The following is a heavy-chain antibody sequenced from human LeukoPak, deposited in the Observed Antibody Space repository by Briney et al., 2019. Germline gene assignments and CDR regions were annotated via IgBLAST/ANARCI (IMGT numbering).Heavy chain of an antibody. CDR2: IKQDESEK. CDR3: AKGLLRGSHRVSYFDY. D-gene: IGHD1-26*01. CDR1: GFSISSYW. Sequence: PGGSLRLSCAASGFSISSYWMGWVRQAAGKGLEWVANIKQDESEKFYVDSVKGRFTISRDNAKSSLYLQMNSLRAEDTAVYYCAKGLLRGSHRVSYFDYWGQGTLVTVSS. J-gene: IGHJ4*02. V-gene: IGHV3-7*01.